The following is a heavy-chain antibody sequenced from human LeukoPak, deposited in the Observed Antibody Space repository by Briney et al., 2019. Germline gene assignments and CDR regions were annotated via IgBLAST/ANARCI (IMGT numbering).Heavy chain of an antibody. J-gene: IGHJ4*02. Sequence: KPSETLSLTCAVYGGSFSGYYWSWIRQPPGKGLEWIGYIYYSGSTNYNPSLKSRVTISVDTSKNQFSLKLSSVTAADTAVYYCASYRAYYYDSSGYYHPGYFDYWGQGTLVTVSS. V-gene: IGHV4-59*01. D-gene: IGHD3-22*01. CDR3: ASYRAYYYDSSGYYHPGYFDY. CDR1: GGSFSGYY. CDR2: IYYSGST.